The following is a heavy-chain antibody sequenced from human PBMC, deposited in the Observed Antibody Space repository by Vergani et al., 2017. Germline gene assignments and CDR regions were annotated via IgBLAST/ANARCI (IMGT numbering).Heavy chain of an antibody. D-gene: IGHD6-19*01. J-gene: IGHJ4*02. V-gene: IGHV3-7*03. CDR1: GFTFSSYW. CDR2: IKQDGSEK. Sequence: EVQLVESGGGLVQPGGSLRLSCAASGFTFSSYWMSWVRQAPGKGLEWVANIKQDGSEKYYVDSVKGRFTSSRDNAKNSLYRQMNSLRAEDTAVYYCARGIPGAVADYWGQGTLVTVSS. CDR3: ARGIPGAVADY.